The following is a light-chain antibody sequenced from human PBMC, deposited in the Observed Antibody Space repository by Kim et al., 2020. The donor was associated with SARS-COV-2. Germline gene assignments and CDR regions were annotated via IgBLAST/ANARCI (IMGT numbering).Light chain of an antibody. V-gene: IGLV3-1*01. Sequence: SYELTQPPSVSVSPGQTASITCSGDKLGDKYACWYQQKPGQSPVLVIYQDSKRPSGIPERFSGSNSGTTATLTISGTQAMDEADSYCQAWDSSVVFGGGT. CDR1: KLGDKY. CDR3: QAWDSSVV. J-gene: IGLJ2*01. CDR2: QDS.